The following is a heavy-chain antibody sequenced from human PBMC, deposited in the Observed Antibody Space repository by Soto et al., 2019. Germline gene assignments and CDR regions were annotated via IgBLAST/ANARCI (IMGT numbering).Heavy chain of an antibody. CDR2: ISYDGITK. D-gene: IGHD3-3*01. Sequence: QAQLVESGGGVVQPGRSLRLSCEASGYSFSNYGMHWVRQAPGKGLEWVAAISYDGITKYYSDSLKGRFTISKDNSKNTLYLEMNSLRPEDTAVYYCAKDMTRFLAWPHYFRGLYVWGQGTTVTVSS. J-gene: IGHJ6*02. CDR3: AKDMTRFLAWPHYFRGLYV. CDR1: GYSFSNYG. V-gene: IGHV3-30*18.